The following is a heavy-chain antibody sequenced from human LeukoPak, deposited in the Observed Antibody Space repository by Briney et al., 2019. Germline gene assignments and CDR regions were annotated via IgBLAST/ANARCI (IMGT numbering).Heavy chain of an antibody. CDR1: GFIFSSYA. CDR2: ISYDGSNE. V-gene: IGHV3-30*04. J-gene: IGHJ4*02. CDR3: ASVFDS. Sequence: GGSLRLSCAASGFIFSSYAMHWVRQAPGKGLDWVALISYDGSNEYFADSVKGRFTISRDNAKNTVSLQMNSLSAEDTAVYYCASVFDSWGQGFLVTVSS.